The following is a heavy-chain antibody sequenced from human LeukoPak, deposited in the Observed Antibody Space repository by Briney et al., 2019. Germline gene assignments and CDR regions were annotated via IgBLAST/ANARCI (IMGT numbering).Heavy chain of an antibody. CDR1: GGSISSGGYY. J-gene: IGHJ4*02. V-gene: IGHV4-31*03. Sequence: SQTLSLTCTVSGGSISSGGYYWSWIRQHPGKGLEWIGYIYYSGSTYYNPSPKSRVTISVDTSKNQFSLKLSSVTAADTAVYYCARGAGRDFWSGTFDYWGQGTLVTVSS. CDR2: IYYSGST. CDR3: ARGAGRDFWSGTFDY. D-gene: IGHD3-3*01.